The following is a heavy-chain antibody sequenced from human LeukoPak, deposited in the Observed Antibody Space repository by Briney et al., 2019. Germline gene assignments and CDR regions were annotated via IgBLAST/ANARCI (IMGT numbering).Heavy chain of an antibody. CDR3: ARGSIWMDAFDI. Sequence: GGSLRLSCTASGFTFSNHWMHWVRQAPGKGLVWVSRITTDGSDTTYADSVKGRFTISRDNAKNSVYLQMNSLRVEDSAVYHCARGSIWMDAFDIWGQGTMVTVSS. CDR2: ITTDGSDT. CDR1: GFTFSNHW. V-gene: IGHV3-74*03. D-gene: IGHD2-2*03. J-gene: IGHJ3*02.